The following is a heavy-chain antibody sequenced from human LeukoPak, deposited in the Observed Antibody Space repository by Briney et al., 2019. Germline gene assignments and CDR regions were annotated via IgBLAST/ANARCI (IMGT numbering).Heavy chain of an antibody. CDR1: GYTFTTYG. CDR2: ISGYNGKT. Sequence: ASVKVSCKTSGYTFTTYGISWVRQAPGQGLEWMGWISGYNGKTNYAQKFQGRLTLTSDTSASTAYMDLGTLRSDDTAVYYCARFKGPTIPIDYWGQGTLVIVSS. V-gene: IGHV1-18*01. J-gene: IGHJ4*02. CDR3: ARFKGPTIPIDY. D-gene: IGHD5-24*01.